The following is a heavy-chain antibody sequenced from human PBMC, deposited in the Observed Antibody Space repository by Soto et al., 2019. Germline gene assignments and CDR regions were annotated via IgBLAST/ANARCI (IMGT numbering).Heavy chain of an antibody. CDR1: GFTFINCG. J-gene: IGHJ4*02. V-gene: IGHV3-33*01. CDR2: IWCDGTNQ. Sequence: GGSLRLSCAASGFTFINCGMHWVRQAPGKGLEWVAVIWCDGTNQYYADSVRGRFTISRDTSTNTLYLQMDSLRVEDTAVYYCTRRNCINGVCHPHDYWGQGTLVTVSS. D-gene: IGHD2-8*01. CDR3: TRRNCINGVCHPHDY.